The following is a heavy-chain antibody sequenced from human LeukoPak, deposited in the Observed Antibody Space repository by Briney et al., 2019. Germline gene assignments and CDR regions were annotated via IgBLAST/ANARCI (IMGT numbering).Heavy chain of an antibody. CDR3: AKDPTSPHYYDSSGYKNSPFDY. CDR2: ISGSGGST. Sequence: GGSLRLSCAASGFTFSNYAMAWVRQAPGKGLEWVSAISGSGGSTYYADSVKGRFTISRDNSKNTLYLQMNSLRAEDTAVYYCAKDPTSPHYYDSSGYKNSPFDYWGQGTLVTVSS. J-gene: IGHJ4*02. V-gene: IGHV3-23*01. D-gene: IGHD3-22*01. CDR1: GFTFSNYA.